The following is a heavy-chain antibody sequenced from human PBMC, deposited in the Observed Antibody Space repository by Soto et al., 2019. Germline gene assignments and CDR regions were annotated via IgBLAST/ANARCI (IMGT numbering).Heavy chain of an antibody. CDR1: GFTFSDSW. D-gene: IGHD4-4*01. J-gene: IGHJ5*02. V-gene: IGHV3-7*01. Sequence: EVQLVESGGGLVQPGGSLRLSCTASGFTFSDSWMTWVRQAPGKGLEWVARIKPDESEKKYADSGKGRFSISRDNAKSSMYLQMDRLRGEDTAVYYCVRGGSNYASWGQGTLVTVSS. CDR2: IKPDESEK. CDR3: VRGGSNYAS.